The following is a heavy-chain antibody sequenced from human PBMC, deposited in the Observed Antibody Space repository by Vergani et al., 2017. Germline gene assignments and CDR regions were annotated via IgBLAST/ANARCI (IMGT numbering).Heavy chain of an antibody. D-gene: IGHD3-10*01. CDR1: GGSFSGYY. V-gene: IGHV4-34*01. J-gene: IGHJ6*03. Sequence: QVQLQQWGAGLLKPSETLSLTCAVYGGSFSGYYWSWIRQPPGKGLEWIGEINHSGSTNYNPSLKSRVTISVDTSQNQFSLKLSAVTAADTAVYYCARGGATVSGFGEPHYYYMDVWGKGTTVTVSS. CDR3: ARGGATVSGFGEPHYYYMDV. CDR2: INHSGST.